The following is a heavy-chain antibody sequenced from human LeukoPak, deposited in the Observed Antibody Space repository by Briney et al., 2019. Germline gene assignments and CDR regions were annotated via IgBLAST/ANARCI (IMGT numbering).Heavy chain of an antibody. V-gene: IGHV1-24*01. CDR3: ATGRNGNVWFDP. CDR1: GYTLTELS. CDR2: FDPEDGET. Sequence: ASVKVSCKVSGYTLTELSMHWVRQAPGKGLEWMGGFDPEDGETIYAQMFQGRVTMTEDTSTDTAYMELSSLRSEDTAVYYCATGRNGNVWFDPWGQGTLVTVSS. D-gene: IGHD4-23*01. J-gene: IGHJ5*02.